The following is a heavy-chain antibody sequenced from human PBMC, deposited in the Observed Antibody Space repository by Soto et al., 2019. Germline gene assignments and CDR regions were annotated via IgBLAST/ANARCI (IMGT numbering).Heavy chain of an antibody. CDR2: IRQDASEK. CDR1: GLTFNKYW. CDR3: ARSLGDVTTFDC. V-gene: IGHV3-7*01. Sequence: EVQLVESGGGLVQPGGSLRLSCAASGLTFNKYWMSWVRQAPGKGLEWVANIRQDASEKYYVDSVKGRFTISRDNAKNSLYLQMNSLRAEDTAVYYCARSLGDVTTFDCWGQGTLVTVSS. D-gene: IGHD4-4*01. J-gene: IGHJ4*02.